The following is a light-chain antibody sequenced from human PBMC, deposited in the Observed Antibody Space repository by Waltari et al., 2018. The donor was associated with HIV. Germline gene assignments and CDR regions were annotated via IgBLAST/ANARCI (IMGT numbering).Light chain of an antibody. CDR3: SSYAGSSTFVI. Sequence: QSALTQPASVSGSPGQSITISCTGSSSDVGSYKHVSWYQQHPGKAPRLIIYEVSKRPSGVSNRYSASKSGKTASLTVSGLRAEDEADYYCSSYAGSSTFVIFGGGTKLTV. CDR1: SSDVGSYKH. J-gene: IGLJ2*01. CDR2: EVS. V-gene: IGLV2-23*02.